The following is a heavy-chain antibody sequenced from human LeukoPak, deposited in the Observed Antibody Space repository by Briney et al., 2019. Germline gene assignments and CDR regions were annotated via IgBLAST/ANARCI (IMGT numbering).Heavy chain of an antibody. CDR1: GFTFSNYG. Sequence: GRSLRLSCAASGFTFSNYGMHWVRQAPGKGLEWVAVISYDGSNKYYVDSVKGRFTISRDNAKNSLYLQMNSLRAEDTAVYYCARDDDYGDYKGLWGMDVWGQGTTVTVSS. V-gene: IGHV3-30*03. CDR2: ISYDGSNK. CDR3: ARDDDYGDYKGLWGMDV. J-gene: IGHJ6*02. D-gene: IGHD4-17*01.